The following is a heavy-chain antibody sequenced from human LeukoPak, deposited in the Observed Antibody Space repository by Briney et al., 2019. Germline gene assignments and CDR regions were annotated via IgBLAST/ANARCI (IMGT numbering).Heavy chain of an antibody. V-gene: IGHV3-66*01. Sequence: GGSLRLSCAASGFTVSSNYMSWVRQAPGKGLEWVSVIYSGGSTYYADSVKGRFTISRDNSKNTLYLQMNSLRAEDTAVYYCARDRGGFGYSYGQNWFDPWGQGTLVTVSS. J-gene: IGHJ5*02. CDR1: GFTVSSNY. CDR3: ARDRGGFGYSYGQNWFDP. D-gene: IGHD5-18*01. CDR2: IYSGGST.